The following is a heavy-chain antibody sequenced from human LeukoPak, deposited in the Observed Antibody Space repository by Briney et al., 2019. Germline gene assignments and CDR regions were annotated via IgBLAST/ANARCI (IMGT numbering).Heavy chain of an antibody. CDR2: ISGSGGST. Sequence: GGSLRLSCAASGFTVSSNFMSWVRQAPGKGLEWVSAISGSGGSTYYADSVKGRFTISRDNSKNTLYLQMNSLRAEDTAVYYCAKDPAAIRVGDYWGQGTLVTVSS. J-gene: IGHJ4*02. CDR1: GFTVSSNF. CDR3: AKDPAAIRVGDY. D-gene: IGHD3-10*01. V-gene: IGHV3-23*01.